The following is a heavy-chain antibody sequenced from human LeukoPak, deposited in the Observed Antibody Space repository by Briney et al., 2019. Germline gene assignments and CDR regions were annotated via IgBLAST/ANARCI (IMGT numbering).Heavy chain of an antibody. CDR3: ARELELRFYDY. CDR2: MNPNSGNT. J-gene: IGHJ4*02. CDR1: GYTFTSYD. D-gene: IGHD3-3*01. V-gene: IGHV1-8*03. Sequence: ASVKVSCKASGYTFTSYDINWVRQATGQGLEWMGWMNPNSGNTGYAQKFQGRVTITRNTSISTAYMELSSLRSEDTAVYHCARELELRFYDYWGRGTLVTVSS.